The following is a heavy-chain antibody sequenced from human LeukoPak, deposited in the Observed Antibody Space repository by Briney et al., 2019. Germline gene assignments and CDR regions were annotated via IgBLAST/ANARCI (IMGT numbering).Heavy chain of an antibody. D-gene: IGHD3-22*01. J-gene: IGHJ4*02. V-gene: IGHV1-46*01. CDR2: INPSGGST. CDR3: ARFTPYYYDSSGYYFFDY. CDR1: GYTFTSYY. Sequence: GASVKVSCKASGYTFTSYYMHWVRQAPGQGLEWMGIINPSGGSTSYAQKFQGRVTMTRDMSTSTVYMELRSLRSDDTAVYYCARFTPYYYDSSGYYFFDYWGQGTLVTVSS.